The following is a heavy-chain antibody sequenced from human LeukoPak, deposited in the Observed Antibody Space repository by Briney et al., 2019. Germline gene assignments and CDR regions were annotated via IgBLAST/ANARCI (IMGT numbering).Heavy chain of an antibody. CDR3: ARDLYRGIAGSSGAFDI. D-gene: IGHD6-13*01. J-gene: IGHJ3*02. Sequence: SETLSLTCTVSGGSISSYYWSWLRQPAGKGLEWIGRIYTSGSTNYNPSLKSRVTMSVDTSKNQFSLKLSSVTAADTAVYYCARDLYRGIAGSSGAFDIWGQGTMVTVSS. V-gene: IGHV4-4*07. CDR2: IYTSGST. CDR1: GGSISSYY.